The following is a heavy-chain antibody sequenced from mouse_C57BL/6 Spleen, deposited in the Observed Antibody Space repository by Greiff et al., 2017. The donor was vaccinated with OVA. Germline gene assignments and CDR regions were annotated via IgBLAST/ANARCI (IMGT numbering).Heavy chain of an antibody. J-gene: IGHJ2*01. D-gene: IGHD1-1*01. CDR2: IDPSDSYT. Sequence: QVQLQQSGAELVMPGASVKLSCKASGYTFTSYWMHWVKQRPGQGLEWIGEIDPSDSYTNYNQKFKGKSTLTVDKSSSTAYMQLSSLTSEDSAVYYCARGGITTVVATGDYWGQGTTLTVSS. CDR3: ARGGITTVVATGDY. CDR1: GYTFTSYW. V-gene: IGHV1-69*01.